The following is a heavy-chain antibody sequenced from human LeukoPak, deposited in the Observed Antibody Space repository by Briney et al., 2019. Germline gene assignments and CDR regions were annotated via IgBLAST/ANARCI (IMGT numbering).Heavy chain of an antibody. CDR2: IYSGGNT. D-gene: IGHD1-1*01. J-gene: IGHJ4*02. CDR3: AKDLPRAGTLAGYYFDY. CDR1: GFTVSGNY. Sequence: GGSLRLSCAVSGFTVSGNYMSWVRQAPGEGLEWVSLIYSGGNTYYADSVQGRFTISRDNSKNTLYLQMNSLRAEDTAIYYCAKDLPRAGTLAGYYFDYWGQGTLVTVSS. V-gene: IGHV3-53*01.